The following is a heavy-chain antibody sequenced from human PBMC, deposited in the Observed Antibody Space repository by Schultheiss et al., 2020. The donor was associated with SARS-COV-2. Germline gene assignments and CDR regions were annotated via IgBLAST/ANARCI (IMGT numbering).Heavy chain of an antibody. D-gene: IGHD1-1*01. J-gene: IGHJ4*02. Sequence: GGSLRLSCAASGFTFSDYYMSWIRQAPGKGLEWVAVISYDGSNKYYADSVKGRFTISRDNAKNSLYLQMNSLRAEDTAVYYCARDLDAFDYWGQGTLVTVSS. CDR2: ISYDGSNK. CDR3: ARDLDAFDY. CDR1: GFTFSDYY. V-gene: IGHV3-30*03.